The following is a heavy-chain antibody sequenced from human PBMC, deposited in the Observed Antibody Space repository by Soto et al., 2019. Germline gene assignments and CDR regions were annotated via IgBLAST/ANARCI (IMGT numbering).Heavy chain of an antibody. V-gene: IGHV1-58*02. CDR3: AAGLGQWLVPDAFAI. CDR1: GFTFTSSA. CDR2: IVVGSGNT. J-gene: IGHJ3*02. Sequence: SVKVSCKASGFTFTSSAMQWVRQARGQRLEWIGWIVVGSGNTNYAQKFQERVTITRDMSTSTAYMELSSLRSEDTAVYYCAAGLGQWLVPDAFAIWGQGTMVTVSS. D-gene: IGHD6-19*01.